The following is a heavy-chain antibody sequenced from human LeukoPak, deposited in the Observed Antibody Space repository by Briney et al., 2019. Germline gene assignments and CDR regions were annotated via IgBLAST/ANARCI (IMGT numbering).Heavy chain of an antibody. V-gene: IGHV1-3*01. CDR1: GYTFTSYA. Sequence: ASVKVSCKASGYTFTSYAMHWVRQAPGQRLEWMGWINAGNGNTKYSQKFQGRVTITRDTSASTAYIELSSLRSEDTAVYYCARGQQWLVRGIDYWGRGTLVTVSS. D-gene: IGHD6-19*01. J-gene: IGHJ4*02. CDR2: INAGNGNT. CDR3: ARGQQWLVRGIDY.